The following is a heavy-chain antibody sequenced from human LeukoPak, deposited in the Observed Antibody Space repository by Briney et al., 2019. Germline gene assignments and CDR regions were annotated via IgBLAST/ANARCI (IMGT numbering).Heavy chain of an antibody. V-gene: IGHV7-4-1*02. CDR1: GYSFTTYA. J-gene: IGHJ3*02. Sequence: GASVKVSCKASGYSFTTYAMNWLRQAPGQGLEWMGWINTNTGNPTYAQGFTGRFVFSLDTSVSTAYLQISSLKAEDTAVYYCAPSGSGYYDDAFDIWGQGTMVTVSS. D-gene: IGHD3-22*01. CDR2: INTNTGNP. CDR3: APSGSGYYDDAFDI.